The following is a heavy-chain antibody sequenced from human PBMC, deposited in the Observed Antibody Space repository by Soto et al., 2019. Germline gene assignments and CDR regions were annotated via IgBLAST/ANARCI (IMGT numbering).Heavy chain of an antibody. CDR2: ISGSGGST. V-gene: IGHV3-23*01. Sequence: GGSLRLSCAASGFTFSSYAMSWVRQAPGKGLEWVSAISGSGGSTYYADSVKGRFTISRDNSKNTLYLQMNSLRAEDTAVYYCAKYAGPMVRGVPFFDYWGQGTLVTVSS. J-gene: IGHJ4*02. CDR3: AKYAGPMVRGVPFFDY. CDR1: GFTFSSYA. D-gene: IGHD3-10*01.